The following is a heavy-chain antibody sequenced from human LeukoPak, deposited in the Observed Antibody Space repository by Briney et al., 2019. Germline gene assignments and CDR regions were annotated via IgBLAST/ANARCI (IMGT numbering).Heavy chain of an antibody. Sequence: GASVKVSCKASGYTFTSYGISWVRQAPGQGLEWMGWVSAYNGDTNYAQKLQGRVTMTTDTSTSTAYMELSSLRSEDTAVYYCARNKNYCSSTSCYTLWVYWFDPWGQGTLVTVSS. D-gene: IGHD2-2*02. V-gene: IGHV1-18*01. CDR1: GYTFTSYG. CDR3: ARNKNYCSSTSCYTLWVYWFDP. CDR2: VSAYNGDT. J-gene: IGHJ5*02.